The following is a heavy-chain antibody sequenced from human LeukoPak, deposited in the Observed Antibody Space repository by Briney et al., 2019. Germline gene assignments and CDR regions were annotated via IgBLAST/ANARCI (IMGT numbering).Heavy chain of an antibody. V-gene: IGHV4-34*01. D-gene: IGHD3-10*01. Sequence: PSETLSLTCAVYGGSFSGYYWSWIRQPPGKGLEWIGEINHSGSTNYNPSLKSRVTISVDTSKNQFSLKLSSVTAADTAVYYCARTMVRGVNYYWGQGTLVTVSS. CDR2: INHSGST. CDR3: ARTMVRGVNYY. J-gene: IGHJ4*02. CDR1: GGSFSGYY.